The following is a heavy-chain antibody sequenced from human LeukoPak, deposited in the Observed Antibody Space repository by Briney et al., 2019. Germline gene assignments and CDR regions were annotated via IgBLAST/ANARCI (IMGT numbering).Heavy chain of an antibody. Sequence: SQTLSLTFTVSCVSISSGDYYWSWIRQPPGKGLEWIGYIYYSGSTYYNPSLKSRVTISVDTSKNQFSLKLSSVTAADTAVYYCARLRYYYGSGSLADYWGQGTLVTVSS. V-gene: IGHV4-30-4*01. J-gene: IGHJ4*02. CDR1: CVSISSGDYY. CDR2: IYYSGST. CDR3: ARLRYYYGSGSLADY. D-gene: IGHD3-10*01.